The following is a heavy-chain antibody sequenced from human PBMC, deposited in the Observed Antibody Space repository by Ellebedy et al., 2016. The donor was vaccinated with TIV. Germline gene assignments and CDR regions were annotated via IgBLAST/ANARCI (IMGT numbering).Heavy chain of an antibody. J-gene: IGHJ6*02. D-gene: IGHD2-15*01. CDR1: GFTFSNAW. V-gene: IGHV3-11*04. Sequence: GESLKISCAASGFTFSNAWMSWVRQAPGKGLEWVSYISSSGSTIYYADSVKGRFTISRDNAKNSLYLQMNSLRAEDTAVYYCAREVVVASYYYYGMDVWGQGTTVTVSS. CDR3: AREVVVASYYYYGMDV. CDR2: ISSSGSTI.